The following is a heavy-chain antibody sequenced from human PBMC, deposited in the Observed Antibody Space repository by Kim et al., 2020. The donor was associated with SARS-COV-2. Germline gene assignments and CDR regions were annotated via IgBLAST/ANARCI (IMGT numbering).Heavy chain of an antibody. J-gene: IGHJ4*02. V-gene: IGHV3-72*01. CDR3: IADLMAATGMAY. D-gene: IGHD6-13*01. Sequence: QSAGSVKGRFSFSRDDSKSSLYLQMKSLKSEDTAVYYCIADLMAATGMAYWGQGILVTVSS.